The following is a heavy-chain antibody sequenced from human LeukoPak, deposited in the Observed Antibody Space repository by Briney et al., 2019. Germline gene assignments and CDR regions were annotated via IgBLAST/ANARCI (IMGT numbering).Heavy chain of an antibody. CDR3: ANVAGIAADGTTDY. V-gene: IGHV3-66*02. D-gene: IGHD6-13*01. CDR1: GFTFRNYW. Sequence: GGSLRLSCAASGFTFRNYWMGWVPQAPGKGLEWVSVIYSGGSTYYADSVKGRFTISRDNSKNTLYLQMNSLSAEDPAVYYCANVAGIAADGTTDYWGQGTLVTVSS. CDR2: IYSGGST. J-gene: IGHJ4*02.